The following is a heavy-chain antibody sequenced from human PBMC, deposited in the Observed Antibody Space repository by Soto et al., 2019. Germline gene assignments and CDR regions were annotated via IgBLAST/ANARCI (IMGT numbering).Heavy chain of an antibody. CDR3: ARGPRRGVASMGEWLLYRFNWFDP. Sequence: ASVKVSCKASGYTFTSYAMHWVRQAPGQRLEWMGWINAGNGNTKYSQKFQGRVTITRDTSASTAYMELSSLRSEDTAVYYCARGPRRGVASMGEWLLYRFNWFDPWGQGTLVTVSS. CDR1: GYTFTSYA. J-gene: IGHJ5*02. V-gene: IGHV1-3*01. CDR2: INAGNGNT. D-gene: IGHD3-3*01.